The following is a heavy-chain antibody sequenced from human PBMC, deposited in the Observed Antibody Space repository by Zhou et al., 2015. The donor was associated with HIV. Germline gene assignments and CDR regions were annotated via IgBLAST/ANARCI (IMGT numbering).Heavy chain of an antibody. D-gene: IGHD3-16*01. CDR1: GGTFSGSD. V-gene: IGHV1-69*06. CDR3: ARSNMNYDYALDL. Sequence: LMQSGTEVRKPGSSVKVSCKASGGTFSGSDLSWVRQAPGQGLEWMGRITPMFQTHNYAEKFRARLNITVDRHTSAAYMELSSLTSEDAAVYYCARSNMNYDYALDLWGQGTKVIVS. J-gene: IGHJ3*01. CDR2: ITPMFQTH.